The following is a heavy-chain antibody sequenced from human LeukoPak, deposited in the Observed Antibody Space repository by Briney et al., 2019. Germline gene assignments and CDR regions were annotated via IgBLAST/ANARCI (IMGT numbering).Heavy chain of an antibody. V-gene: IGHV3-43*01. CDR1: GFKFDNYT. J-gene: IGHJ4*02. CDR2: VSWNSDYT. CDR3: AKDFQGIVGATQIDF. D-gene: IGHD1-26*01. Sequence: PGGSLRLSCAASGFKFDNYTMHWVRRAPGKGLEWVSLVSWNSDYTSYADSVKGRFTISRDNSKNSLYLQMNSLRTEDTASYYCAKDFQGIVGATQIDFWGQGTLVTVSS.